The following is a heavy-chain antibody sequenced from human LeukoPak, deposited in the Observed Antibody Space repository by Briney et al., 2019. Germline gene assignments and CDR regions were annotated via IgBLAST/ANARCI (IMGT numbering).Heavy chain of an antibody. CDR3: ASGIAAAQLIN. J-gene: IGHJ4*02. D-gene: IGHD6-13*01. CDR2: INPNSGGT. CDR1: GYTFTGYY. V-gene: IGHV1-2*02. Sequence: GASVKVSCKASGYTFTGYYMHWVRQAPGQGLEWMGWINPNSGGTSYAQKFQGRVTMTRDTSTSTVYMELSSLRSEDTAVYYCASGIAAAQLINWGQGTLVTVSS.